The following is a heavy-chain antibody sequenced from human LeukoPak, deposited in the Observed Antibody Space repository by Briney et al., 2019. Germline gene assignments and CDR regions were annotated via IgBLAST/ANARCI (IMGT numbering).Heavy chain of an antibody. D-gene: IGHD1-26*01. V-gene: IGHV4-39*01. Sequence: PSETLSLTCTVSGGSISSSSYYWGWIRQPPGKGLEWIGSIYYSGSTYYNPSLKSRVTMSVDTSKNQFSLKLSSVTAADTAVYYRARPSSGSYSDYWGQGTLVTVSS. CDR3: ARPSSGSYSDY. CDR2: IYYSGST. J-gene: IGHJ4*02. CDR1: GGSISSSSYY.